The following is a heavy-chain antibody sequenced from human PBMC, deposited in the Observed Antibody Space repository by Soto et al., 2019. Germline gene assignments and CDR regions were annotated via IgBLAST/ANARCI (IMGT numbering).Heavy chain of an antibody. CDR3: ARGTSLTGVLHRGAPDKYYFDY. CDR1: GGSFSDYY. J-gene: IGHJ4*02. V-gene: IGHV4-34*01. Sequence: QVNLQQWGASLLKPSETLTLTCAVYGGSFSDYYWTWIRQPPEKGLEWIGEVNHSGSTKYDPSLKSRVAISADASKNQFALKLRSITAADTALYYCARGTSLTGVLHRGAPDKYYFDYWSQGTLVTVSS. CDR2: VNHSGST. D-gene: IGHD3-9*01.